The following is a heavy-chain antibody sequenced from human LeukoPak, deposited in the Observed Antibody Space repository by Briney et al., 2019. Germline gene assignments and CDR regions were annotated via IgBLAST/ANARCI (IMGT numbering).Heavy chain of an antibody. D-gene: IGHD3-16*01. CDR2: ISSSGSTI. J-gene: IGHJ4*02. CDR3: ARGIGVPIDY. Sequence: SGGSLRLPCAASGFTFSSYEMNWVRRAPGKGLEWVSYISSSGSTIYYADSVKGRFTISRDNAKNSLYLQMNSLRAEDTAVYYCARGIGVPIDYWGQGTLVTVSS. V-gene: IGHV3-48*03. CDR1: GFTFSSYE.